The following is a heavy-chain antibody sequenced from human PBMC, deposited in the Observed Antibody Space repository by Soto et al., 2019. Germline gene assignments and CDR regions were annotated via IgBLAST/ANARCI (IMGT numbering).Heavy chain of an antibody. J-gene: IGHJ1*01. CDR3: ARDRIAVAGNPEYFQH. D-gene: IGHD6-19*01. Sequence: EVQLVESGGGLVQPGGSLRLSCAASGFTVSSNYMSWVRQAPGKGLEWVSVIYSGGSTYYADAVKGRFTISRDNSKNTLYLQMISLIAEDTAVYYCARDRIAVAGNPEYFQHWGQGTLVTVSS. V-gene: IGHV3-66*01. CDR2: IYSGGST. CDR1: GFTVSSNY.